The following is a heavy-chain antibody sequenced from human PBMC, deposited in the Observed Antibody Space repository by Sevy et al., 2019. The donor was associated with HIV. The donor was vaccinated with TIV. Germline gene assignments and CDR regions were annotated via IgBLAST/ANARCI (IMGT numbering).Heavy chain of an antibody. CDR2: ISSSSSYI. CDR3: ARDSQAEFDP. CDR1: GFTFSSYS. D-gene: IGHD6-13*01. V-gene: IGHV3-21*01. J-gene: IGHJ5*02. Sequence: GGSLRLSCAASGFTFSSYSMNWVRQAPGKGLEWVSSISSSSSYIYYADSVKGRFTISSDNAKNSLYLQMNSLRAEDTAVYYCARDSQAEFDPWGQGTLVTVSS.